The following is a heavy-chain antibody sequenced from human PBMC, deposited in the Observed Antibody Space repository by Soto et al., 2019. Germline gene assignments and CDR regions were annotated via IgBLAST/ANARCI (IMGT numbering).Heavy chain of an antibody. CDR3: AKDGGGWFDP. CDR2: INPKSGGT. D-gene: IGHD3-10*01. CDR1: GYTFTGYY. V-gene: IGHV1-2*02. J-gene: IGHJ5*02. Sequence: VQLVQSGAEVKKPGASVKVSCKASGYTFTGYYIHWVRQAPGQGLEWMGWINPKSGGTDYAQKFQGRVTMTRDTSISTAYMELSRLRSDDTTVYSCAKDGGGWFDPWGQGTLVTVSS.